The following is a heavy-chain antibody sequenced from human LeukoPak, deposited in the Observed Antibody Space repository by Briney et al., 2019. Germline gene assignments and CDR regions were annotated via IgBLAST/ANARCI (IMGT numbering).Heavy chain of an antibody. D-gene: IGHD3-22*01. CDR1: GGSISSYY. CDR3: ARADSSGYYSRANAFDI. V-gene: IGHV4-4*07. CDR2: IYTSGST. J-gene: IGHJ3*02. Sequence: PSETLSLTCTVSGGSISSYYWSWIRQPAGKGLKWIGRIYTSGSTNYNPSLKSRVAMSVDTSKNQFSLKLSSVTAADTAVYYCARADSSGYYSRANAFDIWGQGTMVTVSS.